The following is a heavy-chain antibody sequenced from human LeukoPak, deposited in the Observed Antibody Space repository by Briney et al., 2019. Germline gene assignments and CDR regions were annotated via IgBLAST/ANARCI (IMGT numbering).Heavy chain of an antibody. CDR3: ARESEYSTNAFDY. Sequence: GGSLRLSRAASGFTFSSYSMNWVRQAPGKGLEWVSSISSSSRYIHYADSVKGRFTISRDNAKNSLYLQMNSLRAEDTAVYYCARESEYSTNAFDYWGQGTLLTVSS. J-gene: IGHJ4*02. CDR1: GFTFSSYS. V-gene: IGHV3-21*01. D-gene: IGHD6-6*01. CDR2: ISSSSRYI.